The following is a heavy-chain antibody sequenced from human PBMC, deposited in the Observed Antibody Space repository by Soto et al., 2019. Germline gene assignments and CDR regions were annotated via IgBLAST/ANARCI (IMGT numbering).Heavy chain of an antibody. Sequence: AGGSLRLSCAGSGFTFSTYWMSWVRQAPGKGLEWVANIKQDGSERYYVDSVKGRFTISRDNAKNSLYLQMNSLRAEDTAVYYCARDSGTSDYWGQGTLVTVSS. CDR3: ARDSGTSDY. CDR1: GFTFSTYW. V-gene: IGHV3-7*01. J-gene: IGHJ4*02. CDR2: IKQDGSER. D-gene: IGHD1-1*01.